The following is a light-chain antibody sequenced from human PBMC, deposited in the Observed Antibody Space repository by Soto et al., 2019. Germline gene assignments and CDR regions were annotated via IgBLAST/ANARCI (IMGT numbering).Light chain of an antibody. CDR3: QQYNSYPWT. CDR2: DVS. J-gene: IGKJ1*01. Sequence: DIQMTQSPSTLSASVGDRVTITCRASQTIFYWLAWSQRKPGRAPNLLIYDVSSLQSGVPSTFSGSGSGTEFTLTISSLQPGDFATYYCQQYNSYPWTFGQGTKVEIK. V-gene: IGKV1-5*01. CDR1: QTIFYW.